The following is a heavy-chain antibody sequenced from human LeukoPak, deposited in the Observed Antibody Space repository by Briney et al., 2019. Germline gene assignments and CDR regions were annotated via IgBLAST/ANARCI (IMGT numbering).Heavy chain of an antibody. Sequence: RGSLRLSCAASGFTVSSNYMSWVRQAPGKGLEWVSVIYSGGSTYYADSVKGRFTISRDNSKNTLYLQMNSLRAEDTAVYYCASSRLGLFDYWGQGTLVTVSS. CDR3: ASSRLGLFDY. D-gene: IGHD6-19*01. J-gene: IGHJ4*02. V-gene: IGHV3-66*01. CDR2: IYSGGST. CDR1: GFTVSSNY.